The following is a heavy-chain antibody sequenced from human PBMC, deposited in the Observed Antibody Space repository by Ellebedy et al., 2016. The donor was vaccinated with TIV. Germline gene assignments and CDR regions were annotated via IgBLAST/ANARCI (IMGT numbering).Heavy chain of an antibody. CDR1: GFIFSGYW. J-gene: IGHJ4*02. D-gene: IGHD3-16*01. CDR3: VTWGQSYGR. V-gene: IGHV3-7*03. Sequence: GESLKISCAASGFIFSGYWMSWVRQAPGKGLEWVAHINPDGSAEYYVDSVKGRFTISRDNSKRSLFLQMNSLRVDDTAVYYCVTWGQSYGRWGQGSLVTISS. CDR2: INPDGSAE.